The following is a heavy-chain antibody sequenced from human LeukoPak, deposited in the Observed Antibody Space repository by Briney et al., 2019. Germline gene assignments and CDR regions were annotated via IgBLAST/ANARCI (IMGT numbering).Heavy chain of an antibody. CDR3: VKQAGVY. Sequence: PGGSLRLSCAASGFTFSNAWMSWVRQAPGKGLECVANIKGDGSEKNYVDSVKGRFTISRDDAKNSLYLQMNSLRAEDTAVYYCVKQAGVYWGQGTLVTVSS. CDR2: IKGDGSEK. D-gene: IGHD6-19*01. CDR1: GFTFSNAW. V-gene: IGHV3-7*01. J-gene: IGHJ4*02.